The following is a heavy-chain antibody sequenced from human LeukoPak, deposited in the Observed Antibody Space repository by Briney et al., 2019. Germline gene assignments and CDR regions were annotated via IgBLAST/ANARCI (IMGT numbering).Heavy chain of an antibody. Sequence: GESLKISCKGSGYSFTSYWIGWVRQMPGKGLEWMGIIYPGDSDTRYSPSFQGQVTISADKSISTAYLQWSSLKASDTAMYYCARQHIVVVTAIPDDAFDIWGQGTMVTVSS. CDR2: IYPGDSDT. CDR1: GYSFTSYW. V-gene: IGHV5-51*01. J-gene: IGHJ3*02. D-gene: IGHD2-21*02. CDR3: ARQHIVVVTAIPDDAFDI.